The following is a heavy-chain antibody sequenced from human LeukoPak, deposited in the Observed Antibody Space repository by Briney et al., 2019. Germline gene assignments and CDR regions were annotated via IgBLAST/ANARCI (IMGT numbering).Heavy chain of an antibody. J-gene: IGHJ6*02. CDR3: AKDRITMIVVVPFYGMDV. CDR1: GXTFSSYG. V-gene: IGHV3-30*18. Sequence: GRSLRLSCAASGXTFSSYGMHWVRQAPGKGLEWVAVISYDGSNKYYSDSVKGRFTISRDNSKNTLYLQMNSLRAEDTAVYYCAKDRITMIVVVPFYGMDVWGQGTTVTVSS. D-gene: IGHD3-22*01. CDR2: ISYDGSNK.